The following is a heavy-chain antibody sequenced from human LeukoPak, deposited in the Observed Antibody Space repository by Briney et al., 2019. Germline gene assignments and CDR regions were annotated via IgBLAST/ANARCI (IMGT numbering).Heavy chain of an antibody. D-gene: IGHD1-26*01. CDR1: GGSISSSSYY. Sequence: SETLSFTCTVSGGSISSSSYYWGWIRQPPGKGLEWIGSIYYSGSTYYNPSLKSRVTISVDTSKNQFSLKLSSVTAADTAVYYCAGGGTNSGSYSDYWGQGTLVTVSS. V-gene: IGHV4-39*01. J-gene: IGHJ4*02. CDR3: AGGGTNSGSYSDY. CDR2: IYYSGST.